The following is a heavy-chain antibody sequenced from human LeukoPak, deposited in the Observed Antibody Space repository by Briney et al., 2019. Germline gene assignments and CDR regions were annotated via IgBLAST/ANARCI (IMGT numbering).Heavy chain of an antibody. CDR2: IYPDDSDT. CDR1: GYSFTSYW. J-gene: IGHJ3*01. CDR3: ARPNITSYYDSRGYDAFDV. D-gene: IGHD3-22*01. Sequence: GESLKISCKGPGYSFTSYWIGWVRQMPGKGLEWMGIIYPDDSDTRYSPSFQGQVTISADKSVRTAYLQWSSLKASDTAMYYCARPNITSYYDSRGYDAFDVWGQGTMVTVSS. V-gene: IGHV5-51*01.